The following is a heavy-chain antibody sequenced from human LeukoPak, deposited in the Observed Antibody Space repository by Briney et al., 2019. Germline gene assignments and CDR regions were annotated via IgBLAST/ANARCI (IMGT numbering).Heavy chain of an antibody. J-gene: IGHJ5*01. V-gene: IGHV5-51*01. CDR1: GYSFISYW. CDR2: IYPGDSDT. CDR3: ARLPYCSSATCHNNWFDS. D-gene: IGHD2-2*01. Sequence: GESLKISCKGSGYSFISYWLGWVRQMPGKGLEWMGIIYPGDSDTRYSPSFQGQVTISADKSISTAYLQWGSLKASDTAMYYCARLPYCSSATCHNNWFDSWGQGTLVTVSS.